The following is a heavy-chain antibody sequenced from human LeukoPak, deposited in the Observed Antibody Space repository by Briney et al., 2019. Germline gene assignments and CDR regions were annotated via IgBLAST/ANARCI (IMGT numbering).Heavy chain of an antibody. Sequence: SETLSLTCTVSGGSVSSSRYYWGWVRQPPGKGPEWIGSIYYTGSTYYNPSLKSRVTISVDTSKNQFSLKLSSVTAADTAVYYCARYTSGWFDPWGQGTLVTVSS. J-gene: IGHJ5*02. CDR1: GGSVSSSRYY. D-gene: IGHD6-25*01. V-gene: IGHV4-39*01. CDR2: IYYTGST. CDR3: ARYTSGWFDP.